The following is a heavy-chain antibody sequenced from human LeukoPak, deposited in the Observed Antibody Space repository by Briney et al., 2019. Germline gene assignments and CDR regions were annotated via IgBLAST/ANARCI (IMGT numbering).Heavy chain of an antibody. V-gene: IGHV3-30*02. CDR1: GFSFSNYG. J-gene: IGHJ4*02. Sequence: GGSLRLSCAASGFSFSNYGMHWVRQAPGKGLEWVAYIRYDGSQKYYGDSVKGRFTISRGNSKNTVYLQMNSLRDEDTAVYYCARDLLSLPHKYFDSWGQGTLVTVSS. CDR2: IRYDGSQK. D-gene: IGHD3-16*01. CDR3: ARDLLSLPHKYFDS.